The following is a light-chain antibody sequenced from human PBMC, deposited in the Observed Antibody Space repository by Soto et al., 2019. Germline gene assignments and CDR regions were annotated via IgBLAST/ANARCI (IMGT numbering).Light chain of an antibody. J-gene: IGKJ1*01. CDR2: GAS. CDR3: QQYYDWPT. Sequence: DIQMTQSPSSLSASVGDRVTITCRSSQSISKFLNWYQQKPGKAPKLLIYGASSLQRGVPSRFSGSGSGTDFTLTISNLQPEDSAVYFYQQYYDWPTFGQGTKVDIK. V-gene: IGKV1-39*01. CDR1: QSISKF.